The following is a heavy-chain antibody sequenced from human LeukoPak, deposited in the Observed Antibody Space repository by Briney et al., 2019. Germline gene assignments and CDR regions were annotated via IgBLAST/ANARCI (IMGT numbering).Heavy chain of an antibody. CDR2: IYTSGST. CDR3: ARDRILLPAAPDYYYYYMDV. D-gene: IGHD6-25*01. Sequence: SETLSLTCTVSGGSISSGSYYWSWIRQPAGKGLEWIGRIYTSGSTNYNPSLKSRVTISVDTSKNQFSLKLSSVTAADTAVYYCARDRILLPAAPDYYYYYMDVWGKGTTVTVSS. J-gene: IGHJ6*03. CDR1: GGSISSGSYY. V-gene: IGHV4-61*02.